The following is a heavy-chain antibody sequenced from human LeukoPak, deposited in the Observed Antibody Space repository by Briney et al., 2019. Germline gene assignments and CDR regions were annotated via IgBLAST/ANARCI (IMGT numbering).Heavy chain of an antibody. CDR3: VRGVTYFDY. Sequence: SETLSLTCTVSGDSISSYYWGWIRQPPGKGLEWIGYIYYSGSTNYNPSLKGRVTISVDTSKNQFSLKLSSVTAADTAVYYCVRGVTYFDYWGQGTLVTVSS. D-gene: IGHD3-10*01. V-gene: IGHV4-59*01. CDR2: IYYSGST. CDR1: GDSISSYY. J-gene: IGHJ4*02.